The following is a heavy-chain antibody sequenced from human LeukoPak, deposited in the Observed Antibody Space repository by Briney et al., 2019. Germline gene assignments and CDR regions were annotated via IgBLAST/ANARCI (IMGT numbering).Heavy chain of an antibody. CDR3: ARDRDYYDSSGYYLLDAFDI. CDR1: GGTFSSYA. Sequence: GASVKVSCKASGGTFSSYAISWVRQAPGQGLEWMGGIIPISGTANYAQKFQGRVTITADKSTSTAYMELSSLRSEDTAVYYCARDRDYYDSSGYYLLDAFDIWGQGTMVTVSS. CDR2: IIPISGTA. D-gene: IGHD3-22*01. V-gene: IGHV1-69*06. J-gene: IGHJ3*02.